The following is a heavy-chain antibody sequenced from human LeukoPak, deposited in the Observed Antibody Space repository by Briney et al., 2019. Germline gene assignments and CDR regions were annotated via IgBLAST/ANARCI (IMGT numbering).Heavy chain of an antibody. J-gene: IGHJ6*03. CDR1: GDSVSTNSAA. CDR3: ARAPRGLPDPIHYYYYMDV. Sequence: SQTLSLTCAISGDSVSTNSAAWNWIRQSPSRGLEWLGRTYYASKWFNDYAVSVKGRLTINPDTSKNQFSLQLNSVTPEDTAVYYCARAPRGLPDPIHYYYYMDVWDKGTTVTVSS. CDR2: TYYASKWFN. D-gene: IGHD2-2*02. V-gene: IGHV6-1*01.